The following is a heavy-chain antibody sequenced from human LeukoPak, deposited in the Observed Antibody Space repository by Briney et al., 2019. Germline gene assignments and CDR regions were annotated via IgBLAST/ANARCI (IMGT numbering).Heavy chain of an antibody. CDR1: GFTFSSYG. CDR2: IRYDGSNK. Sequence: PGGSLRLSCAASGFTFSSYGMHWVRQAPGKGLEWVAFIRYDGSNKYYADSVKGRFTISRDNSKNTLYLQMHSLRAEDTAAYYCARERGSSGGNTNGYFDYWGQGALVTVSS. J-gene: IGHJ4*02. V-gene: IGHV3-30*02. CDR3: ARERGSSGGNTNGYFDY. D-gene: IGHD4-23*01.